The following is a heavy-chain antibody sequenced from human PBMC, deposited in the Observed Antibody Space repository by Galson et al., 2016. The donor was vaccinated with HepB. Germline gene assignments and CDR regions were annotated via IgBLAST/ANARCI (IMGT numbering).Heavy chain of an antibody. V-gene: IGHV3-30*18. CDR3: AKAMAAARTNWFDP. Sequence: SLRLSCAASGFTFRNYGMHWVCQAPGQGLEWVAIISHDGSLKFYADSVKGRFTISRDNSKNTLYLQMNSLRPEDTAIYYCAKAMAAARTNWFDPWGQGVLVTVSS. J-gene: IGHJ5*02. CDR2: ISHDGSLK. CDR1: GFTFRNYG. D-gene: IGHD6-13*01.